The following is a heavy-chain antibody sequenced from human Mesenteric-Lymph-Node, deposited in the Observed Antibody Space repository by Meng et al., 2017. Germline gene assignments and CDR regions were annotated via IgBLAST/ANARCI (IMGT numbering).Heavy chain of an antibody. J-gene: IGHJ4*02. CDR2: INHSGST. V-gene: IGHV4-34*01. D-gene: IGHD6-13*01. Sequence: QVQLQQWGAGLLKPSETLSLTCAVHGGSFSGYYWSWIRQSPGKGLEWIGEINHSGSTNYNPSLKSRVTISVDTSKNQFSLKLSSVTAADTAVYYCARGGGNSWYIDYWGQGTLVTVSS. CDR1: GGSFSGYY. CDR3: ARGGGNSWYIDY.